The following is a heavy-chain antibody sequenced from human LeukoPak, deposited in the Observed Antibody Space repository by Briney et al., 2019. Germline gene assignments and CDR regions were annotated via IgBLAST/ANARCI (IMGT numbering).Heavy chain of an antibody. CDR2: INHSGST. J-gene: IGHJ5*02. CDR1: GGSFSGYY. Sequence: SETLSLTCAVYGGSFSGYYWSWIRQPPGKGLEWIGEINHSGSTNYNPSLKSRVTISVDTSKNQFSLKLSSVTAADTAVYYCARRAAQKLRYFDWPPHNWFDPWGQGTLVTVSS. V-gene: IGHV4-34*01. D-gene: IGHD3-9*01. CDR3: ARRAAQKLRYFDWPPHNWFDP.